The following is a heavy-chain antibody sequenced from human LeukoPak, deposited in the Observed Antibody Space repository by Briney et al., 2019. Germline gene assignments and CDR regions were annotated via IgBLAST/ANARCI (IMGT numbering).Heavy chain of an antibody. CDR1: GFTFTNCW. Sequence: GESLKISCQASGFTFTNCWIAWVRQMPGKGLEWMGIVHAGDSDARYSPSFQDQVTMSADKSISTAYLQWNSLRASDSAMYFCARFGYSTSLDFYLDVWGRGTLVAVSS. CDR3: ARFGYSTSLDFYLDV. CDR2: VHAGDSDA. V-gene: IGHV5-51*01. J-gene: IGHJ2*01. D-gene: IGHD6-13*01.